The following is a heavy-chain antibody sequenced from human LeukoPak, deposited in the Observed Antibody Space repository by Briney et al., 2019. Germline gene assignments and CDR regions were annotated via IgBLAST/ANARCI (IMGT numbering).Heavy chain of an antibody. CDR1: GGSISSGSYY. D-gene: IGHD6-19*01. J-gene: IGHJ4*02. Sequence: PSQTRSLTCTVSGGSISSGSYYWSWIRQPAGKGLEWIGRIYTSGSTNYNPSLKSRVTISVDTSKNQFSLKLSSVTAADTAVYYCAREEYSSGRDYWGQGTLVTVSS. V-gene: IGHV4-61*02. CDR2: IYTSGST. CDR3: AREEYSSGRDY.